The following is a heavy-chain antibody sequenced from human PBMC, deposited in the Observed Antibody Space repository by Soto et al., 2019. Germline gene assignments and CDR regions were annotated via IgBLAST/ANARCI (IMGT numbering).Heavy chain of an antibody. D-gene: IGHD2-15*01. V-gene: IGHV2-5*02. CDR2: IYWDDDK. J-gene: IGHJ6*02. Sequence: QITLKESGPTLVKPTQTLTLTCTFSGFSLSTSGVGVAWIRQPPGKSLEWLALIYWDDDKGYRPSLETRLTITKDTPKNQVVLTMTNVDSVDTATYYCAYLPCSGGSCYWFSYSGMDVWGQGTTVIVSS. CDR1: GFSLSTSGVG. CDR3: AYLPCSGGSCYWFSYSGMDV.